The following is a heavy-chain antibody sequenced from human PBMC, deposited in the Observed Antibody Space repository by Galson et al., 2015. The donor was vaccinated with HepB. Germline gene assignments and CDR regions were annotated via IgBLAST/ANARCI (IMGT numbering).Heavy chain of an antibody. CDR1: GFSFSNYG. Sequence: SLRLSCAASGFSFSNYGMHWVRQAPGKGLEWVALIWKDGSNKYFSDSVKGRFTISRDNSKKTLYLQMNSLRAEDTAVYYCAREDKNIAVAALDSWGQGTMVTISS. V-gene: IGHV3-33*08. D-gene: IGHD6-13*01. J-gene: IGHJ4*02. CDR2: IWKDGSNK. CDR3: AREDKNIAVAALDS.